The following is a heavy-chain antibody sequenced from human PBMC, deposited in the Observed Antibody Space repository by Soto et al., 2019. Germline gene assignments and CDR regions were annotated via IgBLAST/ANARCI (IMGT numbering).Heavy chain of an antibody. Sequence: QVQLQESGPGLVKASQTLSLTCTVSGGSVNNNDYYWSWIRQPPGKGLEWIGNMHYSGSTGYNPSIRSRVSMSVDTSKNHFSLKMNSVTPADTAVYYCARDSGSGSLWGQGTLVTVSS. V-gene: IGHV4-30-4*01. CDR3: ARDSGSGSL. D-gene: IGHD1-26*01. CDR1: GGSVNNNDYY. CDR2: MHYSGST. J-gene: IGHJ1*01.